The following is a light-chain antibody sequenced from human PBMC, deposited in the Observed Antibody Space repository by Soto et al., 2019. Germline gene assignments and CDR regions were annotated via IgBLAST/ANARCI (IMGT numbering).Light chain of an antibody. J-gene: IGLJ2*01. Sequence: QSVLTQSPSASGTPGQRITICCCGSSSNIGSNSVNWFHQRPGMAPKLIIYSDNQRPSAVPGRFSGSKSGTSASLAISGLLSEAEADYYCATWYDSLNLVFGGGTKLTVL. CDR1: SSNIGSNS. CDR2: SDN. CDR3: ATWYDSLNLV. V-gene: IGLV1-44*01.